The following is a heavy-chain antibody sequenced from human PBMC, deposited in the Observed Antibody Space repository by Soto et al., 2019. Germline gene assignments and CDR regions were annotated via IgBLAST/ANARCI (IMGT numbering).Heavy chain of an antibody. CDR1: GLTFSSYG. CDR3: ATSYGSGSHYYYYYGMDA. Sequence: GGSLRLSCAASGLTFSSYGMHWVRQAPGKGLEWVAVISYDGSNKYYADSVKGRFTISRDNSKNTLYLQMNSLRAEDTAVYYCATSYGSGSHYYYYYGMDAWGQGTTVTVSS. D-gene: IGHD3-10*01. CDR2: ISYDGSNK. J-gene: IGHJ6*02. V-gene: IGHV3-30*03.